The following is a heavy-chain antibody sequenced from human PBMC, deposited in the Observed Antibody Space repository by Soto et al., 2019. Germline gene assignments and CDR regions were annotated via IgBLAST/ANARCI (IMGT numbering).Heavy chain of an antibody. CDR1: GGSISSGGYY. J-gene: IGHJ3*02. Sequence: PSETLSLTCTVSGGSISSGGYYWSWIRQHPGKGLEWIGYIYYSGSTYYNPSLKSRVTISVDTSKNQFSLKLSSVTAADTAVYYCASFQRFRGYDSSGSAPPDDAFDIWGQGTMVTVSS. CDR3: ASFQRFRGYDSSGSAPPDDAFDI. CDR2: IYYSGST. V-gene: IGHV4-31*03. D-gene: IGHD3-22*01.